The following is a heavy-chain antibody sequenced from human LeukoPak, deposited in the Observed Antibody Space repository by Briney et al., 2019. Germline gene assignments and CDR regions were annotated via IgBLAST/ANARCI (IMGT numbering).Heavy chain of an antibody. CDR3: ARGGIFGVVTLNWFDP. D-gene: IGHD3-3*01. CDR1: GYTFTSYD. J-gene: IGHJ5*02. CDR2: MNPNSGNT. V-gene: IGHV1-8*01. Sequence: ASVKVSCKASGYTFTSYDINWVRQATGQGLEWMGWMNPNSGNTGYAQKFQGRVTMTRNTSISTAYMELSSLRSEDTAVYYCARGGIFGVVTLNWFDPWGQGTLVTVSS.